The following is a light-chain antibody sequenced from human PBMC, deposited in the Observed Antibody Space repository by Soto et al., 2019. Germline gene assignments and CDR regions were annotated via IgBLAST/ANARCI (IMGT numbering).Light chain of an antibody. CDR1: NNDVGSNSL. CDR3: CSYAVGTTLI. Sequence: QSALTQPASVAGSPGQSITISFTGTNNDVGSNSLVSWYQHLPGKDPKLIIYEDIKRPSGVSNRFSGSKSGNTASLTISGLQAEDEADYDCCSYAVGTTLIFGGGTTVTVL. J-gene: IGLJ2*01. V-gene: IGLV2-23*01. CDR2: EDI.